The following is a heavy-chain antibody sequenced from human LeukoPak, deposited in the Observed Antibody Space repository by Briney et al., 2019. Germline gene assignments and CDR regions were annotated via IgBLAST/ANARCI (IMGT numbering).Heavy chain of an antibody. CDR2: IHHTGNT. V-gene: IGHV4-59*11. J-gene: IGHJ3*02. CDR3: AKDGGATSYTLPFDI. Sequence: SETLSLTCTVSGGSIGNHYWSWVRQPPGKGLEWIGYIHHTGNTNCNPSLESRVSLSVDTSRNHFSLKLTSVTAADTAVYYCAKDGGATSYTLPFDIWGQGNLVTVSA. D-gene: IGHD3-16*01. CDR1: GGSIGNHY.